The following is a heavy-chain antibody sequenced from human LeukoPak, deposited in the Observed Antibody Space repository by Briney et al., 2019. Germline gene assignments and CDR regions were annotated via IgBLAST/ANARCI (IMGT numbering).Heavy chain of an antibody. Sequence: GGSLRLSCAASGFTFSSYSMNWVRQAPGKGLEWVSSISSSSSYIYYADSVKGRFTISRDNAKNSLYLQMNSLRAEDTAVYYCARAAVHSWFDPWGQGTLITVSS. J-gene: IGHJ5*02. CDR2: ISSSSSYI. D-gene: IGHD1-26*01. CDR1: GFTFSSYS. CDR3: ARAAVHSWFDP. V-gene: IGHV3-21*01.